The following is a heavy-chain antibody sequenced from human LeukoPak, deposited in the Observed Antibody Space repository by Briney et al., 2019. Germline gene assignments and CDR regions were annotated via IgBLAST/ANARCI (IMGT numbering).Heavy chain of an antibody. J-gene: IGHJ4*02. V-gene: IGHV4-59*01. Sequence: SETLSLTCTVPGCSISSYYWSWIRQPPGKGLEWIWYIYYSGSTTYNPSPKSRVTITVDTSKNQFSLKLSSVTAADTAVYYCASHRDIVANFDYWGQGTLVTGSS. CDR3: ASHRDIVANFDY. CDR1: GCSISSYY. D-gene: IGHD5-12*01. CDR2: IYYSGST.